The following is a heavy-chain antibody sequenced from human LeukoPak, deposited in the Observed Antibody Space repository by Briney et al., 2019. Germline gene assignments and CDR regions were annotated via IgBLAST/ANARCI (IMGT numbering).Heavy chain of an antibody. Sequence: SETLSLTCTVSGGSISSYYWSWIRQPPGKGLEWIGYIYYSGSTNYNPSLKSRVTISVDSSKNQFSLKLSSVTAADTAVYYCARDGGLWFDPWGQGTLVTVSS. D-gene: IGHD3-16*01. CDR2: IYYSGST. CDR1: GGSISSYY. CDR3: ARDGGLWFDP. J-gene: IGHJ5*02. V-gene: IGHV4-59*01.